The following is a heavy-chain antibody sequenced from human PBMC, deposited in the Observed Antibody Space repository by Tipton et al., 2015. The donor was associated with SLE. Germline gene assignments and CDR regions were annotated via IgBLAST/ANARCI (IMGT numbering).Heavy chain of an antibody. Sequence: LRLSCAVYGGSFSGYYWSWIRRPPGKGLEWIGEINHSGSTNYNPSLKSRVTISVDTSKNQFSLKLSSVTAADTAVYYCAGTYYGDYVWFDPWGQGILVTVSS. D-gene: IGHD4-17*01. CDR3: AGTYYGDYVWFDP. J-gene: IGHJ5*02. CDR2: INHSGST. V-gene: IGHV4-34*01. CDR1: GGSFSGYY.